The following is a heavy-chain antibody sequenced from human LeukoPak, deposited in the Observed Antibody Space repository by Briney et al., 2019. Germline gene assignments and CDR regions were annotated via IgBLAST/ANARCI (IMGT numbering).Heavy chain of an antibody. CDR3: TTTLYSSPFDY. V-gene: IGHV3-48*03. Sequence: GGSLRLSCAASGFTFSSYEMNWVRQAPGKGLEWVSYIHSSSSPIYYADSVKGRFTISRDNAKNSLYLQMKSLRAEDTAVYYCTTTLYSSPFDYWGQGTLVTVSS. J-gene: IGHJ4*02. D-gene: IGHD6-13*01. CDR1: GFTFSSYE. CDR2: IHSSSSPI.